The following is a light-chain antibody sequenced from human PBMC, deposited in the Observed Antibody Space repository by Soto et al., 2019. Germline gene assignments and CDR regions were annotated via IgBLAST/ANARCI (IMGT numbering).Light chain of an antibody. Sequence: EIVLTQSPATLSLSPGERATLSCRASQSVANHLAWYQQKPGQAPRLLISDASNRVTGVPARFSGSGSGTDFTLTISSRKPEDFAIYYRQQRHNWPPRTFGQGTKLEIK. CDR3: QQRHNWPPRT. V-gene: IGKV3-11*01. J-gene: IGKJ2*01. CDR1: QSVANH. CDR2: DAS.